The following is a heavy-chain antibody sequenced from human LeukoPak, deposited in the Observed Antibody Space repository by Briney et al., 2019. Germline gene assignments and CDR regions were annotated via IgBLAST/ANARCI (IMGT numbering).Heavy chain of an antibody. D-gene: IGHD3-22*01. CDR2: ISAYNGNT. Sequence: GASVKVSCTASGYTFTSYGISWVRQAPGQGLEWMGWISAYNGNTNYAQKLQRRVTMTTDTSTSTAYMELRSLRSDDTAVYYCERSRPVPTYYYDSSGYYLFDYWGQGTLVTVSS. CDR1: GYTFTSYG. V-gene: IGHV1-18*01. CDR3: ERSRPVPTYYYDSSGYYLFDY. J-gene: IGHJ4*02.